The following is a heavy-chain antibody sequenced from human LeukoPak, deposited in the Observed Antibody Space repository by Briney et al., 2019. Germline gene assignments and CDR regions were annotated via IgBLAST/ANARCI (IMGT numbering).Heavy chain of an antibody. Sequence: PSETLSLTRTVSGGSISSGSYYWSWIRQPAGKGLEWIVRIYTSGSTNYNPSLKSRVTISVDTSKNHFSLKLSSVTAADTAVYYCARGLGYWGQGTLVTVSS. V-gene: IGHV4-61*02. D-gene: IGHD3-16*01. CDR2: IYTSGST. CDR1: GGSISSGSYY. J-gene: IGHJ4*02. CDR3: ARGLGY.